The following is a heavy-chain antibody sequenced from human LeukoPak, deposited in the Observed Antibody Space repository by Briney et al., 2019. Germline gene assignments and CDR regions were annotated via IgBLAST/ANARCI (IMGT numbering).Heavy chain of an antibody. CDR1: GFTFSSYG. J-gene: IGHJ4*02. CDR2: ISYDGSNK. CDR3: ARGYSSGWYDY. D-gene: IGHD6-19*01. V-gene: IGHV3-30*03. Sequence: GGSLRLSCAASGFTFSSYGMHWVRQAPGKGLEWVAVISYDGSNKYYADSVKGRFTISRDNSKNTLYLQMNSLRAEDTALYYCARGYSSGWYDYWGQGTLVTVSS.